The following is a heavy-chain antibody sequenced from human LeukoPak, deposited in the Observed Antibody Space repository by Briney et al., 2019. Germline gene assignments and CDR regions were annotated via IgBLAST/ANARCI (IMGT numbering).Heavy chain of an antibody. CDR2: IYYSGST. V-gene: IGHV4-39*07. D-gene: IGHD2-15*01. Sequence: SETLFLTCTVSGGSISSSSYYWGWIRQPPGKGLEWIGSIYYSGSTYYNPSLKSRVIISVDTSKNQFSLKLNSVTAADTAVYYCARDHVVVVAARYFDYWGQGTLVTVSS. J-gene: IGHJ4*02. CDR1: GGSISSSSYY. CDR3: ARDHVVVVAARYFDY.